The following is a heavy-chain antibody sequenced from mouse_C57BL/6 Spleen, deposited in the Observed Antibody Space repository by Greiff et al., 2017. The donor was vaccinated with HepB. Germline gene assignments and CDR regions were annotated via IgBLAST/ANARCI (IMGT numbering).Heavy chain of an antibody. Sequence: DVQLQESGGGLVKPGGSLKLSCAASGFTFSDYGMHWVRQAPEKGLEWVAYISSGSSTIYYADTVKGRFTISRDNAKNTLFLQMTSLRSEDTAMYYCARRDAYDWLAYWGQGTLVTVSA. CDR3: ARRDAYDWLAY. V-gene: IGHV5-17*01. CDR1: GFTFSDYG. J-gene: IGHJ3*01. CDR2: ISSGSSTI. D-gene: IGHD2-2*01.